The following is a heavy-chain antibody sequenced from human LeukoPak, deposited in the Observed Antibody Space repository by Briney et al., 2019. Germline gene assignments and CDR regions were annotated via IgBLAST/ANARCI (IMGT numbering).Heavy chain of an antibody. CDR1: GYTFTGYY. D-gene: IGHD6-19*01. CDR3: ARDLDIAVAGTFDY. CDR2: IYPNSGAT. Sequence: ASVKVSCKASGYTFTGYYMHWVRQAPGQGLEWMGWIYPNSGATKYAQKFQGRVTMTRDTSISTAYMEPSRLRSDDTAVYYCARDLDIAVAGTFDYWGQGTLVTVSS. V-gene: IGHV1-2*02. J-gene: IGHJ4*02.